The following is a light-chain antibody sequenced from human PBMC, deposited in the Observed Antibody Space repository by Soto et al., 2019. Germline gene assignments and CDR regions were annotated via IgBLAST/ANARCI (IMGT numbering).Light chain of an antibody. Sequence: QSVLTQPASVSGSPGQSITISCTGTSSDVGYDNYVSWFQQHPGKPPKLMIYEVSRRPSGVSNRLSGAKSDNSASLPISVLQAEDEADYYCTSHTASSTWVFGGGTKVTVL. CDR2: EVS. J-gene: IGLJ3*02. CDR3: TSHTASSTWV. CDR1: SSDVGYDNY. V-gene: IGLV2-14*01.